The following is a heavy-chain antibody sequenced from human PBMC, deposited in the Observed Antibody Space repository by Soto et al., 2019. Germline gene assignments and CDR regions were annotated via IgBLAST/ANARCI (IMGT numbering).Heavy chain of an antibody. V-gene: IGHV5-51*01. D-gene: IGHD5-12*01. CDR2: IYPGDSDT. J-gene: IGHJ4*02. CDR1: GYSFNNYW. CDR3: ARQDGYALYYFDS. Sequence: GERLKMSCEGGGYSFNNYWIGWVRQMPGKGLEWMGIIYPGDSDTRYSPSFRGQVTISADKSISSAYLQWSSLRASDTAMYYCARQDGYALYYFDSWGQGTLVPVSS.